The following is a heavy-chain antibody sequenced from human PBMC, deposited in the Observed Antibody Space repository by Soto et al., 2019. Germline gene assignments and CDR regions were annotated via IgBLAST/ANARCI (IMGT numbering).Heavy chain of an antibody. CDR1: GFTFSSYA. Sequence: GGSLRLSCAASGFTFSSYAMSWVRQAPGKGLEWVSAISGSGGSTYYADSVKGRFTISRDNSKNTLYLQMNSLRAEDTAVYYCAKGYDFWSGYYLYYWGQGTLVTVSS. CDR3: AKGYDFWSGYYLYY. CDR2: ISGSGGST. D-gene: IGHD3-3*01. V-gene: IGHV3-23*01. J-gene: IGHJ4*02.